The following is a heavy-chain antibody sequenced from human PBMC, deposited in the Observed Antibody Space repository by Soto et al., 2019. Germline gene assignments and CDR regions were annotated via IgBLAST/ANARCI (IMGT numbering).Heavy chain of an antibody. Sequence: ASVKVSCKASGYTFTSYGISWVRQAPGQGLEWMGWISAYNGNTNYAQKLQGRVTMTTDTSTSTAYMELRGLRSDDTAVYYCASSRWSGTFMPFYGMDFWGQGTTVTVSS. CDR3: ASSRWSGTFMPFYGMDF. V-gene: IGHV1-18*01. CDR2: ISAYNGNT. D-gene: IGHD3-3*01. CDR1: GYTFTSYG. J-gene: IGHJ6*02.